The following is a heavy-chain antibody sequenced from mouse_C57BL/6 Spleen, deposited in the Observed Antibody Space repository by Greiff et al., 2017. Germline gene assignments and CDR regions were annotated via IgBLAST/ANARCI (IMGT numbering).Heavy chain of an antibody. CDR1: GYTFTSYW. Sequence: QVQLKQPGAELVRPGTSVKLSCKASGYTFTSYWLHWVKQRPGQGLEWIGVIDPSDSYTNYNQKFKGKATLTVDTSSSTAYMQLSSLTSEDSAVYYCARSGYYGSSPPWFAYWGQGTLVTVSA. CDR2: IDPSDSYT. D-gene: IGHD1-1*01. J-gene: IGHJ3*01. CDR3: ARSGYYGSSPPWFAY. V-gene: IGHV1-59*01.